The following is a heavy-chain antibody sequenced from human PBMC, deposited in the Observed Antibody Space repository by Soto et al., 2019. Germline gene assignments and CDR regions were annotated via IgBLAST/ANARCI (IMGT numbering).Heavy chain of an antibody. CDR2: IYYSGST. CDR3: ARGDRQFGYSISWVFDY. J-gene: IGHJ4*02. V-gene: IGHV4-31*03. Sequence: QVQLQESGPGLVKPSQTLSLTCNVSGGSINSGGYYWNWIRQHPGKGLEWIGYIYYSGSTYYNPFLRSRVTISADTSENQFSLQLSSVTAAVTAVHFCARGDRQFGYSISWVFDYLGQATLVNVAS. CDR1: GGSINSGGYY. D-gene: IGHD6-13*01.